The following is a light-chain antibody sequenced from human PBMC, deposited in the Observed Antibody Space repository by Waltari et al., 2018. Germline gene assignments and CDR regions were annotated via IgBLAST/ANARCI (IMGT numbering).Light chain of an antibody. Sequence: QSALTQPASVSGSPGQSITISCTGTSSDVGTYNSVPWYQQHPGKGPKLIIYEVNKRSSGVSNRVSGSKSGNTASLTISGLQTEDEADYYCSSYTGWIYVFGSGTKVTVL. CDR2: EVN. CDR3: SSYTGWIYV. J-gene: IGLJ1*01. CDR1: SSDVGTYNS. V-gene: IGLV2-14*02.